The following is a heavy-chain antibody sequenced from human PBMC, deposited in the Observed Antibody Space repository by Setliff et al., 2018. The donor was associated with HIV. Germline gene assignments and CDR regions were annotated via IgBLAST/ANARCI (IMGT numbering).Heavy chain of an antibody. V-gene: IGHV1-46*01. CDR2: IDPSGGST. CDR1: GYTFIKYY. Sequence: GASVKVSCKASGYTFIKYYMHWVRQAPGQGLEWMGIIDPSGGSTRYAQKFQGRVTMTRDTSTNTVYMELSSLRSEDTAVYYCGRGSSFGERPNWFDPWGQGTLVTVSS. CDR3: GRGSSFGERPNWFDP. J-gene: IGHJ5*02. D-gene: IGHD3-10*01.